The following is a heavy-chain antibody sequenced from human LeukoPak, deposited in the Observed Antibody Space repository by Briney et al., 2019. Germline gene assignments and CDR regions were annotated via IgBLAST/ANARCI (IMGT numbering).Heavy chain of an antibody. D-gene: IGHD1-26*01. Sequence: PGGSLRLSCAASGFTFSSYWMSWVRQAPGMGLEWVANIKQDGSEKYYVDSVKGRFTISRDNAKNSLYLQMNSLRAEDTAVYYCARLVVPVGANTLYYMDVWGKGTTVTVSS. CDR1: GFTFSSYW. V-gene: IGHV3-7*01. J-gene: IGHJ6*03. CDR2: IKQDGSEK. CDR3: ARLVVPVGANTLYYMDV.